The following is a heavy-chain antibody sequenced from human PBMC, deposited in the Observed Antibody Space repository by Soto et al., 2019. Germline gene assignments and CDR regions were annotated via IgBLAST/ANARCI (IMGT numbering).Heavy chain of an antibody. D-gene: IGHD3-16*01. V-gene: IGHV3-23*01. CDR3: ADGLLSNTWGWFDP. CDR1: GFIFSSYA. CDR2: ISGSGAST. J-gene: IGHJ5*02. Sequence: EVQVLESGGGLVQPWGCLRLSCVACGFIFSSYAMSWVRQAPGKGLEWVSGISGSGASTYYADSVKGRFTISRDNSKNTLYLQMNSLRAEDTAVYYCADGLLSNTWGWFDPWGQGTLVTVSS.